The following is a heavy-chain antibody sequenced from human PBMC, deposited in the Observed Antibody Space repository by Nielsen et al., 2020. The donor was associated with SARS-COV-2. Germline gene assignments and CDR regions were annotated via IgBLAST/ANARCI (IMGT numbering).Heavy chain of an antibody. Sequence: SETLSLTCAVYGGSFSGYYWGWIRQPPGKGLEWIGEINHSGNTNYNPSLKSRVTISVDTSKNQFSLKLSSVTAADTAVYYCARGGAAGYCSGGSCYGGFDPWGQGTLVTVSS. CDR3: ARGGAAGYCSGGSCYGGFDP. D-gene: IGHD2-15*01. CDR1: GGSFSGYY. V-gene: IGHV4-34*01. CDR2: INHSGNT. J-gene: IGHJ5*02.